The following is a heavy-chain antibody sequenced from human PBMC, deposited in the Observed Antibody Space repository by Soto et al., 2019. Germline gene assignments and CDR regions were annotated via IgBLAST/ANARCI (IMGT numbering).Heavy chain of an antibody. CDR2: IYYSGST. D-gene: IGHD3-10*01. CDR3: ARLRYYGSVRELGNNWFDP. V-gene: IGHV4-39*01. CDR1: GGSISSSSYY. Sequence: PSETLSLTCTVSGGSISSSSYYWGWIRQPPGKGLEWIGSIYYSGSTYYNPSLKSRVTISVDTSKNQFSLKLSSVTAADTAVYYCARLRYYGSVRELGNNWFDPSGQAPLVTVFS. J-gene: IGHJ5*02.